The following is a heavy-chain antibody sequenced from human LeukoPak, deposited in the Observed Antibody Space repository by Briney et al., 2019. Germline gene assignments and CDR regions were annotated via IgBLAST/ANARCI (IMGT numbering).Heavy chain of an antibody. CDR1: GGSIGSSSYY. CDR3: ARVFWGSYRQNADYYYMDV. CDR2: IYYSGST. D-gene: IGHD3-16*02. J-gene: IGHJ6*03. V-gene: IGHV4-39*07. Sequence: PSETLSLTCTVSGGSIGSSSYYWGWIRQPPGKGLEWIGNIYYSGSTYYNPSLKSRVTISVDTSKNQFSLRLSSVTAADTAVYYCARVFWGSYRQNADYYYMDVWGKGTTVTVSS.